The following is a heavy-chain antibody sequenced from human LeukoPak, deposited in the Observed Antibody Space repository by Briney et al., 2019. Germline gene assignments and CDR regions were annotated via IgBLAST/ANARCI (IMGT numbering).Heavy chain of an antibody. J-gene: IGHJ4*02. Sequence: ASVKVSCKASGYTFTSYGISWVRQAPGQGLEWMGWISAYNGNTNYAQTLQGRVTMTTDTSTSTAYMELRSLRSDDTAVYYCARGRDLYYYDSSGYYDYWGQGTLVTVSS. CDR2: ISAYNGNT. CDR1: GYTFTSYG. CDR3: ARGRDLYYYDSSGYYDY. V-gene: IGHV1-18*01. D-gene: IGHD3-22*01.